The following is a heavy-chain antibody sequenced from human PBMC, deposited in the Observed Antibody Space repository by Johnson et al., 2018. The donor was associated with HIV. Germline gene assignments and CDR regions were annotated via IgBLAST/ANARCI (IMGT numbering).Heavy chain of an antibody. CDR2: ISSNGGST. V-gene: IGHV3-64*01. CDR1: GFTFSSYA. CDR3: ARELGGHAFDI. J-gene: IGHJ3*02. D-gene: IGHD7-27*01. Sequence: VQLVESGGGLVQPGGSLRLSCAASGFTFSSYAMYWVRQAPGKGLEYVSAISSNGGSTYYANSVKGRFTISRDNSKNTLYLQMGSLRAEDMAVYYCARELGGHAFDIWGQGTMVTVSS.